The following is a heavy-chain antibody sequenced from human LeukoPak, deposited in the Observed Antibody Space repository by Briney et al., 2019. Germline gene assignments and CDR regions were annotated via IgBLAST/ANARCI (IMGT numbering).Heavy chain of an antibody. Sequence: PSETLSLTCAVSGYSISSGYYWGWIRQPPGKGLEWIGNIYHSGGTYYNPSLQSRVTISVDTSKNQFSLKLRSVTAADTAVYYCARVLLSNYDFWSGYSNWFDPWGQGTLVTVSS. CDR1: GYSISSGYY. V-gene: IGHV4-38-2*01. CDR2: IYHSGGT. D-gene: IGHD3-3*01. J-gene: IGHJ5*02. CDR3: ARVLLSNYDFWSGYSNWFDP.